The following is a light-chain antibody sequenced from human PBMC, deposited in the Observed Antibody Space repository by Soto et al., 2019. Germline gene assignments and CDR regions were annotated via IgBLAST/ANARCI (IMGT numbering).Light chain of an antibody. J-gene: IGKJ1*01. CDR2: AAS. CDR1: QSISSY. V-gene: IGKV1-16*02. CDR3: QQYNSYPPT. Sequence: DIQMTQSPSSLSASVGDRVTITCRASQSISSYLNWYQQKPGKAPKLLIYAASSLQSGVPSKFSGSGSGTDFTLTISSLQPEDFATYYCQQYNSYPPTFGQGTKVEIK.